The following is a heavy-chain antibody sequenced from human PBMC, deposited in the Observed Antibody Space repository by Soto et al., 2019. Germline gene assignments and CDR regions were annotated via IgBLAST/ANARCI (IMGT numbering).Heavy chain of an antibody. CDR3: ARDHTQYSSSSFSAYYYGMDV. CDR2: ISSSGSTI. D-gene: IGHD6-6*01. J-gene: IGHJ6*02. CDR1: GFTFSSYE. Sequence: EVQLVESGGGLVQPGGSLRLSCAASGFTFSSYEMNWVRQAPGKGLEWVSYISSSGSTIYYADSVKGRFTISRDNAKNSLYLQMNSLRADDTAVYYCARDHTQYSSSSFSAYYYGMDVWGQGTTVTVSS. V-gene: IGHV3-48*03.